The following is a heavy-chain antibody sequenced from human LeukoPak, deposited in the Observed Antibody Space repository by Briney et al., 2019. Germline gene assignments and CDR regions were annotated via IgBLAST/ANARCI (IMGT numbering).Heavy chain of an antibody. CDR3: VHCGGDCYPCCGMDG. CDR1: GFTFSSYA. CDR2: ISGSGGST. J-gene: IGHJ6*02. Sequence: GGSLRLSCAASGFTFSSYAMSWVRQAPGKGLEWVSVISGSGGSTYYADPVKGRFTISRDNSKNTLYLQMNSLRAEDTAVYYCVHCGGDCYPCCGMDGWGQGTTVTVSS. D-gene: IGHD2-21*02. V-gene: IGHV3-23*01.